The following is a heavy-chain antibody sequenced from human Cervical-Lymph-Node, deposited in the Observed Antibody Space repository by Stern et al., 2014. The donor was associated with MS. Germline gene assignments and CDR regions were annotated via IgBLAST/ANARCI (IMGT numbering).Heavy chain of an antibody. D-gene: IGHD3-16*01. CDR2: ITFDGSSR. CDR1: GFIFSNSA. CDR3: ASGTSNEFGPFDM. J-gene: IGHJ3*02. Sequence: VQLVESGGGAVQPGRSLRISCAASGFIFSNSAMHWVRQAPGKGLEWVSTITFDGSSRYYTDSVKGRFTISRVNSENTLSLQLNTPRPDDTAVYYCASGTSNEFGPFDMWGQGAMVTVSS. V-gene: IGHV3-30*04.